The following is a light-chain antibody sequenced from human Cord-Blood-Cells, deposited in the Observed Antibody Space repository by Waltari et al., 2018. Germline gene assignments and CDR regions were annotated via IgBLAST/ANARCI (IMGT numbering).Light chain of an antibody. CDR1: SRDGGSYNL. V-gene: IGLV2-23*01. Sequence: QSALTQPASVSGSPGQSITISCTGTSRDGGSYNLFSWYQQHPGKAPKLMIYEGSKRPSGFSNRFSGSNSGNTASLTISGLQAEDEADYYCCSYAGSSTPWVFGGGTKLTVL. CDR2: EGS. CDR3: CSYAGSSTPWV. J-gene: IGLJ3*02.